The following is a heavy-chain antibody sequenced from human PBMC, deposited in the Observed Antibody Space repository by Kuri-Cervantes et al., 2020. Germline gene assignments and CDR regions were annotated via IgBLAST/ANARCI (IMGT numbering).Heavy chain of an antibody. V-gene: IGHV1-69*04. J-gene: IGHJ5*02. D-gene: IGHD3-10*01. CDR2: IIPILGIA. CDR3: AREGITMVRANWFDP. Sequence: SENVSCKASGGTFSRYTISWVRQAPGQGLEWMGRIIPILGIANYAQKFQGRVTITADESTSTAYMELSSLRSEDTAVYYCAREGITMVRANWFDPWGQGTLVTVSS. CDR1: GGTFSRYT.